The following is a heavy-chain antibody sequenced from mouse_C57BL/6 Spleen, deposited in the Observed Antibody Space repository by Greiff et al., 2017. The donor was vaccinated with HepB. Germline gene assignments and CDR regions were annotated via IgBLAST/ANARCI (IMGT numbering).Heavy chain of an antibody. CDR1: GYAFSSYW. CDR3: ASHYYGSTYAMDY. CDR2: IYPGDGDT. J-gene: IGHJ4*01. D-gene: IGHD1-1*01. Sequence: QVQLQQSGAELVKPGASVKISCKASGYAFSSYWMNWVKQRPGKGLEWIGQIYPGDGDTNYNGKFKGKATLTADKSSSTAYMQLSSLTSEDSAVYFCASHYYGSTYAMDYWGQGTSVTVSS. V-gene: IGHV1-80*01.